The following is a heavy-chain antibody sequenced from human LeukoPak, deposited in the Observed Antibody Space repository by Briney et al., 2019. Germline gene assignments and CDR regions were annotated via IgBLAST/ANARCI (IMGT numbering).Heavy chain of an antibody. CDR2: ISGSSTRI. CDR1: GFTFTNYY. V-gene: IGHV3-11*01. CDR3: ARGAGYSSGWLIDY. D-gene: IGHD6-19*01. Sequence: PGGSLRLSYAASGFTFTNYYMSWIRQAPGKGLEWVSYISGSSTRIYYAESVKGRFNISRDNAKNSLYLQMKSLRADDTAVYYCARGAGYSSGWLIDYWGQGNLVTVSS. J-gene: IGHJ4*02.